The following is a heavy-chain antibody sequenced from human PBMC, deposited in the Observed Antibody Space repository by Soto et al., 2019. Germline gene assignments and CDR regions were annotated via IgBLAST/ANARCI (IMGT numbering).Heavy chain of an antibody. CDR3: ALYSSSSDGFDS. J-gene: IGHJ5*01. D-gene: IGHD6-6*01. CDR2: IYHSGST. Sequence: PSETLSLTCAVSGGSISSSNWWSWVRQPPGKGLEWIGEIYHSGSTKYNPSLKSRVTISVDKSKNQFSLKLSSVTAADTAVYYCALYSSSSDGFDSWGQGTLVTVSP. CDR1: GGSISSSNW. V-gene: IGHV4-4*02.